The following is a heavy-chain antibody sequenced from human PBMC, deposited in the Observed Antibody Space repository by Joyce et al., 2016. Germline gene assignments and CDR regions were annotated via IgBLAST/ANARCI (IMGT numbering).Heavy chain of an antibody. CDR2: ISTYNGDT. D-gene: IGHD2-2*01. V-gene: IGHV1-18*04. Sequence: QVLLAQSGAEVNKPGASVKVSCTASGYSFTNYGISWVRQAPGQGPEWMGWISTYNGDTNHAQTLQGRVTMTRDTSTNTVYMELRSLRADDTAIYYCVRGSCSSTSCRYVGEGAFDIWGQGTMVTVSS. J-gene: IGHJ3*02. CDR1: GYSFTNYG. CDR3: VRGSCSSTSCRYVGEGAFDI.